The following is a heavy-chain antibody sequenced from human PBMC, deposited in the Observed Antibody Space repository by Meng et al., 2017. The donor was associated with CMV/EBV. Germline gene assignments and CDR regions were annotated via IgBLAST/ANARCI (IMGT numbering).Heavy chain of an antibody. Sequence: QWQPQEWVAGLWKPSETLSLTCAVYGGSFSGYYWSWIRQPPGKGLEWIGEINHSGSTNYNPSLKSRVTISVDTSKNQFSLKLSSVTAADTAVYYCARESMVRGEDWGQGTLVTVSS. CDR1: GGSFSGYY. CDR2: INHSGST. CDR3: ARESMVRGED. V-gene: IGHV4-34*01. J-gene: IGHJ4*02. D-gene: IGHD3-10*01.